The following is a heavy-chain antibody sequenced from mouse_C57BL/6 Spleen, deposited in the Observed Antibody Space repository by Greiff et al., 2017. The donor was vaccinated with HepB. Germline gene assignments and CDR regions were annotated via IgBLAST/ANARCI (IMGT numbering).Heavy chain of an antibody. Sequence: QVQLQQPGAELVRRGSSVKLSCKASGYTFTSYWMDWVKQRPGQGLEWIGNIYPSDSETHYNQKFKDKATLTVDKSSSTAYMQLSSLTSEDSAVYYCARLGVKRTWFAYWGQGTLVTVSA. D-gene: IGHD1-3*01. CDR2: IYPSDSET. V-gene: IGHV1-61*01. J-gene: IGHJ3*01. CDR3: ARLGVKRTWFAY. CDR1: GYTFTSYW.